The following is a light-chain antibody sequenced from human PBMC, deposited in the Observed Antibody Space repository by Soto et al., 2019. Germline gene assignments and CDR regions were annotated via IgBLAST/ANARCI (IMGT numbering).Light chain of an antibody. CDR1: SSDVGGYNS. Sequence: QSALTQPASVSVSPGQSITISCTGTSSDVGGYNSVSWYQHHPGNVPRLLIYEVTYRPSGVPSRFSGSRSGNTASLTISGLQPEDEADYYCSSYTSSITLLIFGGGTKLTVL. CDR2: EVT. CDR3: SSYTSSITLLI. V-gene: IGLV2-14*01. J-gene: IGLJ2*01.